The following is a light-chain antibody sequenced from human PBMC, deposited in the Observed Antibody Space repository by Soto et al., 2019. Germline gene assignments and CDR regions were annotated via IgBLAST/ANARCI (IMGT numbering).Light chain of an antibody. CDR2: DTS. CDR3: QQYGSSPGT. V-gene: IGKV3-20*01. Sequence: EIVLTQSPGTLSLSPGERATLSCRASQSVRGNYLAWYQQKPGQAPSLLIYDTSSRATGIPNRFSGSGSGTDFALTISRVEPGDFAIYFCQQYGSSPGTFGQGTKVDIK. J-gene: IGKJ1*01. CDR1: QSVRGNY.